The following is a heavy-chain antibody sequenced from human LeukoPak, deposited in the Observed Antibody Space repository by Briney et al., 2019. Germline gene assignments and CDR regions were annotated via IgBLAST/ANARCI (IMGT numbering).Heavy chain of an antibody. D-gene: IGHD3-9*01. CDR1: GGSISSSSYY. Sequence: SETLSLTCTVSGGSISSSSYYWGWIRQPPGKGLEWIGSIYYSGSTYYNPSLKSRVTISVDTSKNQFSLKLSSVTAADTAVYYCARERAYYDILTGYYPVHLDYWGQGTLVTVSS. J-gene: IGHJ4*02. CDR3: ARERAYYDILTGYYPVHLDY. CDR2: IYYSGST. V-gene: IGHV4-39*07.